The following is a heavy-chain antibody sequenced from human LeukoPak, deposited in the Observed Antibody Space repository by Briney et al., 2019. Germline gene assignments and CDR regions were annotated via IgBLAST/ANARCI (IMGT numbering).Heavy chain of an antibody. Sequence: ASVKVSCKASGGTFSSYAISWVRQAPGQGLEWMGRIIPILGIANYAQKFQGRVTITADKSTSTAYMELSSLRSEDTAVYYCATEINYYGSGSYYNVNYFDYWGQGTLVTVSS. J-gene: IGHJ4*02. CDR1: GGTFSSYA. CDR3: ATEINYYGSGSYYNVNYFDY. CDR2: IIPILGIA. V-gene: IGHV1-69*04. D-gene: IGHD3-10*01.